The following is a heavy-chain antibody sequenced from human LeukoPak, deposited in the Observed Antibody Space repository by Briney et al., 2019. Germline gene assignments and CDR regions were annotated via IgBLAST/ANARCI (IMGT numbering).Heavy chain of an antibody. CDR3: ARTVVYAQLNYYYYYMDV. CDR1: GFTFSSYS. J-gene: IGHJ6*03. D-gene: IGHD2-8*02. V-gene: IGHV3-21*01. CDR2: ISSSSSYI. Sequence: GGSLRLSCAASGFTFSSYSMNWVRQAPGKGLEWVSSISSSSSYIYYADSVKGRFTISRDNAKNSLYLQMNSLRAEDTAVYYCARTVVYAQLNYYYYYMDVWGKGTTVTVSS.